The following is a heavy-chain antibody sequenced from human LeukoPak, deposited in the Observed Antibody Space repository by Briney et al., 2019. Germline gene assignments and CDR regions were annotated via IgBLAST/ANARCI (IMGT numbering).Heavy chain of an antibody. CDR2: IWYNGSNK. V-gene: IGHV3-33*06. CDR1: GFTFSTYG. D-gene: IGHD3-22*01. CDR3: AKGSYYYDSSGSSFEY. J-gene: IGHJ4*02. Sequence: PGQSLRLSCAASGFTFSTYGMHWVRQAPAKGLERVAVIWYNGSNKYYANSVKGRSTTPKDNPKNTLYVQMNSLRAEDTAVYYCAKGSYYYDSSGSSFEYWGQGTLVTVSS.